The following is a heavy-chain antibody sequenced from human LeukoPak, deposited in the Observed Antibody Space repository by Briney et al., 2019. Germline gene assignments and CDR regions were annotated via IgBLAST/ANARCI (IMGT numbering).Heavy chain of an antibody. CDR2: IIPIFGIA. CDR3: ARGRYCSSTSCYRDYYYGMDV. CDR1: GYTFTGYY. Sequence: SVKVSCKASGYTFTGYYMHWVRQAPGQGLEWMGRIIPIFGIANYAQKFQGRVTITADKSTSTAYMELSSLRSEDTAVYYCARGRYCSSTSCYRDYYYGMDVWGQGTTVTVSS. V-gene: IGHV1-69*04. J-gene: IGHJ6*02. D-gene: IGHD2-2*02.